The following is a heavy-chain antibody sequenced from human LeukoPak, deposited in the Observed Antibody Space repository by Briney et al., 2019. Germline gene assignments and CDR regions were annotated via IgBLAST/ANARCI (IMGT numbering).Heavy chain of an antibody. CDR2: VKTKRKT. Sequence: SETLSLTCTVSGGSMSACQWSWGWQPPEQGLGRIGRVKTKRKTSSHPALTSRATTSVDTSKSQFSLRLTSVTAADTAVYYCAAADDAKIAPFDRCGQRAPVTVSS. CDR1: GGSMSACQ. D-gene: IGHD2-21*01. CDR3: AAADDAKIAPFDR. V-gene: IGHV4-4*09. J-gene: IGHJ4*02.